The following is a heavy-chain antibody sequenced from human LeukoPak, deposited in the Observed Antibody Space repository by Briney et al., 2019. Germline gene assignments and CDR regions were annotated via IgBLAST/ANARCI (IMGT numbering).Heavy chain of an antibody. Sequence: GGSLRLSCAASGFTFSSYSMNWVRQAPGKGLEWVSSISSSSSYIYYADSVKGRFTISRDNAKNSLYLQMNSLRAEDTAEYYCAGKWDIVTGYLDYWGQGTLVTVSS. CDR3: AGKWDIVTGYLDY. CDR1: GFTFSSYS. V-gene: IGHV3-21*01. J-gene: IGHJ4*02. D-gene: IGHD3-9*01. CDR2: ISSSSSYI.